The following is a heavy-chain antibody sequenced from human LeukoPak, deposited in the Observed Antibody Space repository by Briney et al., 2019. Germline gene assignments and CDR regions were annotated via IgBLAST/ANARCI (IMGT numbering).Heavy chain of an antibody. J-gene: IGHJ1*01. CDR2: ISGSGVTT. V-gene: IGHV3-23*01. CDR3: AKKVVVGATSPYSDFQD. D-gene: IGHD1-26*01. CDR1: GFTFSSYA. Sequence: GGSLRLSCAASGFTFSSYAMSWARQAPGKGLEWVSAISGSGVTTHYAGSVKGRFSISRDNSKNTLYLQMNSLGAEDTALYYCAKKVVVGATSPYSDFQDWGQGTLVTVSS.